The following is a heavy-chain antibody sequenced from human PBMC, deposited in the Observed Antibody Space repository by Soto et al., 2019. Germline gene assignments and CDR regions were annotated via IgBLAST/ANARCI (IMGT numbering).Heavy chain of an antibody. CDR2: IIPILGIA. Sequence: QVQLVQSGAEVKKPGSSVKVSCKASGGTFSSYTISWVRQAPGQGLEWMGRIIPILGIANYAQKFQGRVTITADKSTSTAYMELSSLRSDNTAVYYCARGAMVRGTSFDYWGQRTLVTVSS. V-gene: IGHV1-69*02. D-gene: IGHD3-10*01. CDR1: GGTFSSYT. CDR3: ARGAMVRGTSFDY. J-gene: IGHJ4*02.